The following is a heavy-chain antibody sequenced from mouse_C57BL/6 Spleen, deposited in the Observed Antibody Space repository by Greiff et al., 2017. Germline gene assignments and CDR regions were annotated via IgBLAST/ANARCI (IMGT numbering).Heavy chain of an antibody. CDR2: ISDGGSYT. V-gene: IGHV5-4*03. CDR1: GFTFSSYA. J-gene: IGHJ1*03. CDR3: ARRDGYHWYFDV. Sequence: DVMLVESGGGLVKPGGSLKLSCAASGFTFSSYAMSWVRQTPEKRLEWVATISDGGSYTYYPDNVKGRFTISRDNAKNNLYLQMSHLKSEDTAMYYCARRDGYHWYFDVWGTGTTVTVSS. D-gene: IGHD2-3*01.